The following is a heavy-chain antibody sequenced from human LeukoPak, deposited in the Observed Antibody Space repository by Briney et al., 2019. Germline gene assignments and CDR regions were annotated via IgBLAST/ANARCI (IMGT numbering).Heavy chain of an antibody. CDR2: IGGSGGST. J-gene: IGHJ4*02. Sequence: GGSLRLSCAASGFTLSSYAMYWVRQAPGKGLEWVSAIGGSGGSTYYADSVKGRFTISRDNSKNTLYLQMNSLRAEDTAVYYCAKAGIGGSSLYYFDYWGQGTLVTVSS. V-gene: IGHV3-23*01. D-gene: IGHD6-6*01. CDR3: AKAGIGGSSLYYFDY. CDR1: GFTLSSYA.